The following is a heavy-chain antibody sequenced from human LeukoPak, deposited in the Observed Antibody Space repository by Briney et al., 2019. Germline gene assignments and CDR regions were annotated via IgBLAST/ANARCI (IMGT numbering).Heavy chain of an antibody. CDR1: GGSISSGSYY. V-gene: IGHV4-31*03. CDR2: IYYSGST. CDR3: AGGPYSSTCNY. Sequence: PSETLSLTCTVSGGSISSGSYYWGWIRQHPGKGLEWIGYIYYSGSTYYNPSLKSRVTISLDTSKNQFSLKLSSMTAADTAVYFCAGGPYSSTCNYWGQGTLVTVSS. J-gene: IGHJ4*02. D-gene: IGHD6-13*01.